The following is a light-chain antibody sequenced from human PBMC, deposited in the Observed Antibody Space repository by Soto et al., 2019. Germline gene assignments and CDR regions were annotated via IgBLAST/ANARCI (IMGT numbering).Light chain of an antibody. CDR3: SSYTSSSTVV. J-gene: IGLJ2*01. Sequence: QSALTQPASVSGSPGQSITISCTGTSSDVGGYNYVSWYQQHPGKAPQLMIYDVSNRPSGVSNRFSGSKSGNTASLTISGLQAEEEADYYCSSYTSSSTVVFGGGTKLTVL. CDR1: SSDVGGYNY. V-gene: IGLV2-14*01. CDR2: DVS.